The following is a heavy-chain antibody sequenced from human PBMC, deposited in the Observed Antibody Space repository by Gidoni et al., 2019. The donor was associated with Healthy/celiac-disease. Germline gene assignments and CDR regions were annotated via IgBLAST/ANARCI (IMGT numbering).Heavy chain of an antibody. CDR1: GFTFSSYG. V-gene: IGHV3-33*01. J-gene: IGHJ6*02. CDR2: IWYDGSNK. Sequence: QVQLVESGGGVVQPGRSLRLSCAASGFTFSSYGMHWVRQAPGKGLEGVAVIWYDGSNKYYADSVKGRFTISRDNSKNTLYLQMNSLRAEDTAVYYCARDLRDHFDWLLRYYYYGMDVWGQGTTVTVSS. D-gene: IGHD3-9*01. CDR3: ARDLRDHFDWLLRYYYYGMDV.